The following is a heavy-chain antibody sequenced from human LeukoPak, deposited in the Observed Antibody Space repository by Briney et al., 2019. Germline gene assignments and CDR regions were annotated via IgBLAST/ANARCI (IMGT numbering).Heavy chain of an antibody. CDR1: GFTFTRYA. D-gene: IGHD5-24*01. CDR2: VSYDGNDK. V-gene: IGHV3-30*04. J-gene: IGHJ4*02. CDR3: ARDDALATDGFDS. Sequence: GRSLRLSCVASGFTFTRYAMHWVRQAPGKGLEWVTVVSYDGNDKYYADSVKGRFTISRDNSKNTVYLQMNSLRAEDTAVYYCARDDALATDGFDSWGQGTLVTVSP.